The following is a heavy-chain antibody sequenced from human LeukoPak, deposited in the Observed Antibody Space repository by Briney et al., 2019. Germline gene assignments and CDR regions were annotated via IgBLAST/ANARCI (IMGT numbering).Heavy chain of an antibody. J-gene: IGHJ5*02. D-gene: IGHD1-1*01. CDR1: GFTFSSYA. Sequence: GRSLRLSCAAPGFTFSSYAMHWVRQAPGKGLEWVAVISYDGSNKYYADSVKGRFTISRDNSKNTLYLQMNSLRAEDTAVYYCARGFTTPWGQGTLVTVSS. V-gene: IGHV3-30-3*01. CDR3: ARGFTTP. CDR2: ISYDGSNK.